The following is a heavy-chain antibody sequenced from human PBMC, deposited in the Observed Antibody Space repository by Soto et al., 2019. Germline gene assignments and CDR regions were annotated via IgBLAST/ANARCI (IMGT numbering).Heavy chain of an antibody. V-gene: IGHV4-59*01. Sequence: SETLSLTCTVSGGSISPFHWTWIRRPPGKGLEWIGYIYNTGSTNYNPSLKSRVTISLDTSQNQFSLKLTSVTAADTAVYYCARGIVIVPAALHFDQWGQGTLVTVS. CDR1: GGSISPFH. J-gene: IGHJ4*02. CDR3: ARGIVIVPAALHFDQ. D-gene: IGHD2-2*01. CDR2: IYNTGST.